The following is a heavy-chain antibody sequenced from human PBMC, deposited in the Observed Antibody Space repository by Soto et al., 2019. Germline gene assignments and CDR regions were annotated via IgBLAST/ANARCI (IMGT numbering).Heavy chain of an antibody. CDR3: AKNHRTTYEVDF. D-gene: IGHD3-22*01. J-gene: IGHJ4*02. CDR2: ISGSGGST. V-gene: IGHV3-23*01. Sequence: EVQLLESGGGLVQPGGSLRLSCAASGFTYSSYVMSWVRQAPGKGLEWVSGISGSGGSTYYADSVKGRFTISRDNSKNTLYLQMNSLRAEDTAVYYCAKNHRTTYEVDFWGQGTRVTVSS. CDR1: GFTYSSYV.